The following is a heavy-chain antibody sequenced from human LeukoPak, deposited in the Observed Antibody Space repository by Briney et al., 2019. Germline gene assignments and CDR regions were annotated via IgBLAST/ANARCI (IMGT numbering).Heavy chain of an antibody. CDR2: ISGSSGTI. D-gene: IGHD3-16*01. J-gene: IGHJ6*03. CDR3: ARRSEFGVLYYMDI. Sequence: GGSLRLSCVASGFTFSSYSMNWVRQAPGKGLKWVSYISGSSGTIYYADSVKGRFTISRDNAKNSLYLQMNSLRAEDTAVYYCARRSEFGVLYYMDIWGKGTTVTVSS. V-gene: IGHV3-48*01. CDR1: GFTFSSYS.